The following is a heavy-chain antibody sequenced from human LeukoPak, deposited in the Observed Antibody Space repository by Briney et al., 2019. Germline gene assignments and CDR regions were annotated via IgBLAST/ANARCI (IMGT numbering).Heavy chain of an antibody. CDR3: ARGGAYVWGSYRSDAFDI. V-gene: IGHV3-30-3*01. Sequence: PGRSLRLSCAASGFPFSSYAMHWVRQAPGKGLEWVAVISYDGSSKYYADSVKGRFTISRDNSKNTLYLQMNSLRAEDTAVYYCARGGAYVWGSYRSDAFDIWGQGTMVTVSS. D-gene: IGHD3-16*02. CDR1: GFPFSSYA. J-gene: IGHJ3*02. CDR2: ISYDGSSK.